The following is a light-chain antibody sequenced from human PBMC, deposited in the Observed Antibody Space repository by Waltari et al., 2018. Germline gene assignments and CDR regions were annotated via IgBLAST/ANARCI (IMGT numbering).Light chain of an antibody. Sequence: SYVLTQPPSVSVAPGRTGNTTCGGKNNGTKTAHWYQQKQGQAPVMVVYDDNDRPSGIPERFSGSNSGNTATLIINRVEAGDEADYYCQVCDIDSDPSVVFGGGTKLTVL. J-gene: IGLJ3*02. CDR1: NNGTKT. CDR2: DDN. CDR3: QVCDIDSDPSVV. V-gene: IGLV3-21*03.